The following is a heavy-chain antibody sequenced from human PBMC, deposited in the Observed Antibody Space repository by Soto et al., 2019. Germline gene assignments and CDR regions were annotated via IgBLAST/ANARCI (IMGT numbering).Heavy chain of an antibody. J-gene: IGHJ5*02. CDR1: GYKFTAYY. D-gene: IGHD2-2*01. V-gene: IGHV1-2*02. Sequence: ASVKVSCKASGYKFTAYYMHWVRQAPGQGLEWMGWINPGSGATSYAQTFQGRVTMTRDTSLNTVYMEVTSLRPDDTAVYYCSRLSKGYCSDTSCYSWLAPWGQGTLVTVSS. CDR3: SRLSKGYCSDTSCYSWLAP. CDR2: INPGSGAT.